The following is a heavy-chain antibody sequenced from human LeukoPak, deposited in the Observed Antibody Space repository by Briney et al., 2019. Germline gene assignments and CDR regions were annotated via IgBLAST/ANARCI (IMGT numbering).Heavy chain of an antibody. CDR3: AKPYYDSSGYTYYFDY. Sequence: GGSLRLSCAASGFTFSNAWMSWVRQAPGKGLEWVSLISWDGGSTYYADSVKGRFTISRDNSKNSLYLQMNSLRAEDTALYYCAKPYYDSSGYTYYFDYWGQGTLVTVSS. CDR2: ISWDGGST. V-gene: IGHV3-43D*03. D-gene: IGHD3-22*01. J-gene: IGHJ4*02. CDR1: GFTFSNAW.